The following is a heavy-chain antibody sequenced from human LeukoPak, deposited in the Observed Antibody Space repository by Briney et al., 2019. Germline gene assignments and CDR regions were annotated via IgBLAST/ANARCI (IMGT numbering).Heavy chain of an antibody. D-gene: IGHD2-2*01. V-gene: IGHV3-74*01. CDR3: ARDLSFVVVPAAMDY. CDR2: INTDGSST. CDR1: GFTFSSYW. J-gene: IGHJ4*02. Sequence: PGGSLRLSCAASGFTFSSYWMHWVRQAPGKGLVWVSRINTDGSSTSYADSVKGRFTISRDNAKNTLYLQMNSLRAEDTAVYYCARDLSFVVVPAAMDYWGQGTLVTVSS.